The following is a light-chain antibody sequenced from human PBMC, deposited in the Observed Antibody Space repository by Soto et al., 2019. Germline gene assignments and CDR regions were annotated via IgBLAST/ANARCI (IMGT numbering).Light chain of an antibody. Sequence: QSALTQPASVSGSPGQSITISCTGTSSGVGSYNHVSWYQQHPGKVPKLLIYEGSKRPSGVSNRFSGSGSGNTASLTISGLQAEDEADYYCCXXAGSSTFYVFATGTKVTVL. V-gene: IGLV2-23*03. CDR1: SSGVGSYNH. CDR3: CXXAGSSTFYV. CDR2: EGS. J-gene: IGLJ1*01.